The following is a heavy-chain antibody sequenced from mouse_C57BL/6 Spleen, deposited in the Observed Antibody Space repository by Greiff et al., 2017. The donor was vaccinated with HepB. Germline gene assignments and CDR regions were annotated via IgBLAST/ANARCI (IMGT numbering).Heavy chain of an antibody. V-gene: IGHV3-6*01. J-gene: IGHJ3*01. CDR3: ARGDYGSSYAWFAG. CDR2: ISYDGSN. D-gene: IGHD1-1*01. CDR1: GYSITSGYY. Sequence: ESGPGLVKPSQSLSLTCSVTGYSITSGYYWNWIRQFPGNKLEWMGYISYDGSNNYNPSLKNRISITRDTSTDQFFLKLNSVTTEDAATYYCARGDYGSSYAWFAGWGQGALVTVSA.